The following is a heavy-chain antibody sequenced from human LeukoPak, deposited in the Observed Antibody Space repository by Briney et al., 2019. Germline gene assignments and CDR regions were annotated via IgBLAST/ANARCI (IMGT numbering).Heavy chain of an antibody. CDR1: GYSFTSYW. V-gene: IGHV5-51*01. D-gene: IGHD3-22*01. CDR2: IYPGDSDT. J-gene: IGHJ4*02. Sequence: GESLKISCKGSGYSFTSYWIAWVRQMPGKGLEWMGIIYPGDSDTRNSPSFQGQVTISVDKSISTAYLQWSSLKASDTAMYYCARHRYYDSSGYIFDYWGQGTLVTVSS. CDR3: ARHRYYDSSGYIFDY.